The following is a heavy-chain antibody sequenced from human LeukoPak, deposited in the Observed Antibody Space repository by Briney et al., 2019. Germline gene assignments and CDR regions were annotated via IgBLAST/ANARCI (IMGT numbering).Heavy chain of an antibody. CDR1: GFTFSSYG. CDR2: IWYDGSNK. Sequence: PGGSLRLSCAASGFTFSSYGMHWVRQAPGKGLEWVAVIWYDGSNKYYADSVKGRFTISRDNSKNTLYLQMNSLRAEDTAVYYCARDWRGVGSSGWHPDAFDIWGQGTMVTVSS. J-gene: IGHJ3*02. D-gene: IGHD6-19*01. V-gene: IGHV3-33*01. CDR3: ARDWRGVGSSGWHPDAFDI.